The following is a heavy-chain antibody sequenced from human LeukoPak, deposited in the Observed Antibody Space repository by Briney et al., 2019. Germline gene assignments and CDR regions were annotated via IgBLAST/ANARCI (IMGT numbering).Heavy chain of an antibody. J-gene: IGHJ4*02. V-gene: IGHV3-7*01. CDR3: ARGDPDY. CDR1: GFTFSSYW. Sequence: GGSLRLSCGASGFTFSSYWLNWVRQAPGKGLEWVANIRFDGSDKYYVDSVKGRFTISRDNAKNSLFLQMNSLRVEDTGVYYCARGDPDYWGQGTLVTVSS. CDR2: IRFDGSDK.